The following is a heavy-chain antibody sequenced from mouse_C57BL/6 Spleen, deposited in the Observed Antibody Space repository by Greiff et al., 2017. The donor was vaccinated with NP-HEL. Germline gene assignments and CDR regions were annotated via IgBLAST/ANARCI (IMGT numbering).Heavy chain of an antibody. CDR3: ARRFYDYDNGFAY. J-gene: IGHJ3*01. V-gene: IGHV1-81*01. CDR1: GYTFTSYG. D-gene: IGHD2-4*01. Sequence: VQLQQSGAELARPGASVKLSCKASGYTFTSYGISWVKQRTGQGLEWIGEIYPRSGNTYYNEKFKGKATLTADKSSSTAYMELRSLTSEDSAVYFCARRFYDYDNGFAYWGKGTLVTVSA. CDR2: IYPRSGNT.